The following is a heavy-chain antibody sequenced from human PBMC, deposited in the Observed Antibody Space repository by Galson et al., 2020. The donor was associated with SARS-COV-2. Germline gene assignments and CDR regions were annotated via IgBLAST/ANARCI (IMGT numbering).Heavy chain of an antibody. Sequence: GGSLRLSCVASGFTFSNYAMTWVRQAPGKGLEWISAITNSGDNSISADSVRGRFTMSRDNSKNTLYLQMNSLSAEDTAVYYCAKGPRPYCDAGVCYPLDSWGQGTLVTVSS. CDR3: AKGPRPYCDAGVCYPLDS. V-gene: IGHV3-23*01. J-gene: IGHJ4*02. CDR1: GFTFSNYA. D-gene: IGHD2-21*02. CDR2: ITNSGDNS.